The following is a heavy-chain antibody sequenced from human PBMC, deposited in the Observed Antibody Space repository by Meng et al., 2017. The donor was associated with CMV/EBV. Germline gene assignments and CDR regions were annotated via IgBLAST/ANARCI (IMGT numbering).Heavy chain of an antibody. CDR2: ISVYNGHT. Sequence: QGQLVQSGVGVKNPGASVKASCKASGYTFTGYGISWVRQAPGQGLEWMGWISVYNGHTNFAQNLQGRVTMTTDTSTSTAYVELRSLRSDDTAIYYCARGVPLGIIYSFDYWGQGTLVTVSS. CDR3: ARGVPLGIIYSFDY. D-gene: IGHD2-21*01. J-gene: IGHJ4*01. V-gene: IGHV1-18*01. CDR1: GYTFTGYG.